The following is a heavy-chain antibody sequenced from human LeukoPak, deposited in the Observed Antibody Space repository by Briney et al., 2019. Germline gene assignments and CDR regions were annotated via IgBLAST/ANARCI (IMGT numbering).Heavy chain of an antibody. CDR2: ISGSGGST. CDR1: GFTFSSYA. CDR3: AKDAYYYDSSGYYAAIDY. V-gene: IGHV3-23*01. J-gene: IGHJ4*02. Sequence: PGGSLRLSCAASGFTFSSYAMSWVRQAPGKGLEWVPAISGSGGSTYYADSVKGRFTISRDNSKNTLYLQMNSLRAEDTAVYYCAKDAYYYDSSGYYAAIDYWGQGTLVTVSS. D-gene: IGHD3-22*01.